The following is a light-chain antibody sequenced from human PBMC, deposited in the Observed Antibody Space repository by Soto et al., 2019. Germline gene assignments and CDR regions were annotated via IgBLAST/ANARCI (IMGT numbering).Light chain of an antibody. V-gene: IGKV4-1*01. J-gene: IGKJ2*01. Sequence: DIVMTQSPDSLAVSLGERATINYKSSQSVLYSSNNRNYLAWYHQKPGQPPQLLFYWASTRESGVPDRFSGSGSGTDFTLTISSLQAEDVAVYYCQQYYSIPHTFGQGTKLEIK. CDR1: QSVLYSSNNRNY. CDR2: WAS. CDR3: QQYYSIPHT.